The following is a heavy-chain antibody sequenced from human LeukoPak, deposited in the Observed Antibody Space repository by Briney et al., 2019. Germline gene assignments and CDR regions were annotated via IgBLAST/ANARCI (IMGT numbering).Heavy chain of an antibody. CDR1: GGSISSGGYY. CDR2: IYYSGST. Sequence: KPSQTLSLTCTVSGGSISSGGYYWSWIRQHPGKGLEWIGYIYYSGSTYYNPSLKSRVTISVDTSKNQFSLKLSFVTAADAAVYYCARANVLQAWFDPWGQGTLVTVSS. J-gene: IGHJ5*02. V-gene: IGHV4-31*03. CDR3: ARANVLQAWFDP.